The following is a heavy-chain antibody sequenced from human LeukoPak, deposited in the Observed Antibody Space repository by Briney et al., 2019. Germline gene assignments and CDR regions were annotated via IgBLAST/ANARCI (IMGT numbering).Heavy chain of an antibody. CDR3: ARDQGRRQWLAL. V-gene: IGHV1-46*01. Sequence: ASVKVSCKATGYTFINYYMHWVRQAPGEGLEWMGIINPSGGSASYAQKFQGRVTVTRDLSTTTVYMELSSLRSDDTAIYYCARDQGRRQWLALWGQGTPVIVSA. D-gene: IGHD6-19*01. CDR1: GYTFINYY. CDR2: INPSGGSA. J-gene: IGHJ4*02.